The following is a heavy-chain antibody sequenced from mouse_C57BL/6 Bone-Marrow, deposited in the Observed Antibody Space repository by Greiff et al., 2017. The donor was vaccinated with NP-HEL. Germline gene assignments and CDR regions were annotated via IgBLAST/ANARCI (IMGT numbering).Heavy chain of an antibody. CDR1: GYSITSGYY. V-gene: IGHV3-6*01. CDR3: AREGLRQGYYAMDY. J-gene: IGHJ4*01. CDR2: ISYDGSN. Sequence: DVKLQESGPGLVKPSQSLSLTCSVTGYSITSGYYWNWIRQFPGNKLEWMGYISYDGSNNYNPSLKNRISITRDTSKNQFFLKLNSVTTEDTATYYCAREGLRQGYYAMDYWGQGTSVTVSS. D-gene: IGHD2-4*01.